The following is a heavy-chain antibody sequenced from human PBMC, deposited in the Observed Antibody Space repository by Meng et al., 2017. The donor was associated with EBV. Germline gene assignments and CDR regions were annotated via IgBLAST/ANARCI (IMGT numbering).Heavy chain of an antibody. CDR1: GGTFRSDA. J-gene: IGHJ4*02. D-gene: IGHD3-10*01. CDR3: ASESGRGFTPDY. V-gene: IGHV1-69*01. Sequence: QVRWVKAGAEVKKPGSSVKVSCTTAGGTFRSDAVSWVRQAPGQGLEWMGGLIPMSDAPHYAQKFQGRVTMTADESTNTHYMDLSGLRFEDTAVYYCASESGRGFTPDYWGQGTLVTVSS. CDR2: LIPMSDAP.